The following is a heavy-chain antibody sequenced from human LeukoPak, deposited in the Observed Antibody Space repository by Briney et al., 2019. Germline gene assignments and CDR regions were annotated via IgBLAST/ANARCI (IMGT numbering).Heavy chain of an antibody. CDR2: ISSRGSTI. D-gene: IGHD3-16*01. Sequence: QPGGSLRLSCAASGFTFSSYEMNWVRQAPGKGLEGVPYISSRGSTIYYADSVKGRFTISRDNAKNSLYLQMNSLRAEDTAVYYCARDQRWGGEYFDYWGQGTLVTVSS. CDR3: ARDQRWGGEYFDY. J-gene: IGHJ4*02. CDR1: GFTFSSYE. V-gene: IGHV3-48*03.